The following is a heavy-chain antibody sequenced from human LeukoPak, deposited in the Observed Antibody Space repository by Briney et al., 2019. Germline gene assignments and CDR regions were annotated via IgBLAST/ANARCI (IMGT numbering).Heavy chain of an antibody. D-gene: IGHD6-19*01. CDR1: GFTFSSYG. CDR2: ISGRAGST. CDR3: AKDGVAGKIMYYFDY. V-gene: IGHV3-23*01. J-gene: IGHJ4*02. Sequence: PGGSLRLSCAASGFTFSSYGMHWVRQAPGKGLEWVSAISGRAGSTSYADSVKGRFTISRDNSKNTLYLQMNSLRAEDTAVYYCAKDGVAGKIMYYFDYWGQGTLVTVSS.